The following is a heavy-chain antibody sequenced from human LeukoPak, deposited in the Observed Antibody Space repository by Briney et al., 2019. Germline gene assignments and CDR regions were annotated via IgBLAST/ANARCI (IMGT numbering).Heavy chain of an antibody. V-gene: IGHV3-73*01. CDR1: GFTFSGSA. J-gene: IGHJ4*02. CDR3: TRLTTVDY. CDR2: IRSKANSYAT. D-gene: IGHD1-14*01. Sequence: QPGGSLRLSCAASGFTFSGSAMHWVRQASGKGLEWVGRIRSKANSYATAYAASGKGRFTMSRDDSKNTAYLQMNSLKTEDTAVYYCTRLTTVDYWGQGSMVTVSS.